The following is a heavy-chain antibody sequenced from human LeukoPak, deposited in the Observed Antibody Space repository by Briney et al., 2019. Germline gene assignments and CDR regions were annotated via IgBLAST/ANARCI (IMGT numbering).Heavy chain of an antibody. CDR3: ARGRRSTVNMNPYAVDV. Sequence: SETLSLTCTVSGRSVSTGSYYWSWIRQPPGEGLEWIGHIYYSESSNYNPSLKSRVTISIATSKNQFSLNLSSVTAADTAVYYCARGRRSTVNMNPYAVDVWGQGTTVTVSS. J-gene: IGHJ6*02. D-gene: IGHD4-17*01. CDR2: IYYSESS. CDR1: GRSVSTGSYY. V-gene: IGHV4-61*01.